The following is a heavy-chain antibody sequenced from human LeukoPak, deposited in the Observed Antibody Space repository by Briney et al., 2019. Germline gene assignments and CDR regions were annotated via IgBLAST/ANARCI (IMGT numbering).Heavy chain of an antibody. J-gene: IGHJ4*02. CDR1: GGSISSYY. Sequence: SETLSLTCTVSGGSISSYYWSWIRQPPGEGLEWIGYIYYSGSTNYNPSLKSRVTISVDTSKNQFSLKLSSVTAADTAVYYCARQDIYFDYWGQGTLVTVSS. D-gene: IGHD2-15*01. CDR3: ARQDIYFDY. V-gene: IGHV4-59*08. CDR2: IYYSGST.